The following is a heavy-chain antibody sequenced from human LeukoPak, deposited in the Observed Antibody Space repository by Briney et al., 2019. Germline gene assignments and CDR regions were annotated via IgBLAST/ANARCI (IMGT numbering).Heavy chain of an antibody. Sequence: PSETLSLTCTVSGGSISSYYWSWIRQPPGKGLEWIGYIYYSGSTNYNPSLKSRVTISVDTSKNQFSLKLSSVTAADTAVYYCARRVYYYGSGSYEIVNWFDPWGQGTLVTVSS. CDR1: GGSISSYY. D-gene: IGHD3-10*01. CDR3: ARRVYYYGSGSYEIVNWFDP. J-gene: IGHJ5*02. CDR2: IYYSGST. V-gene: IGHV4-59*08.